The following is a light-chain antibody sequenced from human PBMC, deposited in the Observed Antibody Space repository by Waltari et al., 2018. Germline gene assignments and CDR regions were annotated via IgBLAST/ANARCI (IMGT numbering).Light chain of an antibody. CDR3: YAYAGTRGV. CDR1: SSDIASYNL. Sequence: QSALTQPASVSGSPGQSITISRTGTSSDIASYNLASRYQQHPGKAPTLIIYEANTRPAGVSSRFSGSKSGNTASLTISGPQAEDEANYYCYAYAGTRGVFGTGTKVTVL. V-gene: IGLV2-23*01. J-gene: IGLJ1*01. CDR2: EAN.